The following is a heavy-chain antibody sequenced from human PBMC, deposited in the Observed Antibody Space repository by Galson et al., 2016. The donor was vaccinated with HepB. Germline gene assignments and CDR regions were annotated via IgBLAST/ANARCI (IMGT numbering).Heavy chain of an antibody. D-gene: IGHD6-19*01. CDR2: IDRSGST. Sequence: SETLSLTCAVYGGSFSDHYWGWIRQPPGKRLEWIGEIDRSGSTTYNPSLKSRVTISVDTSNSQFSLRLQSVTAGDTALYYCARRSPAGPYFYYYAFDVWGQGTTVTVSS. V-gene: IGHV4-34*01. CDR1: GGSFSDHY. CDR3: ARRSPAGPYFYYYAFDV. J-gene: IGHJ6*02.